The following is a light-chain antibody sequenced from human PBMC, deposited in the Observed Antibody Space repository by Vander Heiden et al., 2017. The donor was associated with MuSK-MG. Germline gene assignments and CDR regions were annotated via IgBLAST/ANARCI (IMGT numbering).Light chain of an antibody. CDR3: AAWDDTRNGPV. V-gene: IGLV1-44*01. J-gene: IGLJ2*01. Sequence: QSVLTQPPSASGTPGQRVTISCSGSSPNIGSNTVNWYQQPPGTAPTLRRSRNNQRPSGVPARFSGSKSGTSASLAISGLQAEEEADYDCAAWDDTRNGPVCGGGTKLTVL. CDR2: RNN. CDR1: SPNIGSNT.